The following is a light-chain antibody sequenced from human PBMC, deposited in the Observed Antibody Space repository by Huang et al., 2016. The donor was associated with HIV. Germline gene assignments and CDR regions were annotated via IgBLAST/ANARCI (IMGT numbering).Light chain of an antibody. CDR1: RSIGTN. V-gene: IGKV3-15*01. Sequence: IILTQSPATLSVSPGEGATLSCRASRSIGTNLAWYQQGPGQSPRLLIYGASTRATGVPVRVSGSGSGTQFKLSLSSLQSEDFATYCCQHYNNWPPLTFGGGTKVDI. CDR3: QHYNNWPPLT. J-gene: IGKJ4*01. CDR2: GAS.